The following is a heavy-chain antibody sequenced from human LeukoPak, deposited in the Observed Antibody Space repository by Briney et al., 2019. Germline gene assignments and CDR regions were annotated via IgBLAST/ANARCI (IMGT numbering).Heavy chain of an antibody. D-gene: IGHD3-22*01. CDR2: IYYSGST. J-gene: IGHJ3*02. V-gene: IGHV4-59*01. Sequence: SETLSLTCTVSGGSISSYYWSWIRQPPGKGLEWIGYIYYSGSTNYNPSLKSRVTISVDTSKNQFSLKLSSVTAADTAVYYCARAARESMYYYDSSGYRYAFGIWGQGTMVTVSS. CDR1: GGSISSYY. CDR3: ARAARESMYYYDSSGYRYAFGI.